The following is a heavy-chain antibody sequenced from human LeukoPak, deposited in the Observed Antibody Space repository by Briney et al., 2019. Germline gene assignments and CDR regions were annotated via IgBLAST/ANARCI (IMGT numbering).Heavy chain of an antibody. Sequence: GGSLRLSCAASGFTFRSYSMNWVCQAPGKGLEWVSSISSSSCYIYYADSVKGRFIISRDNAKNSLYLQMNRLRDEATAVYYCARVNDYDSGSCYTRDYWGQGALVTVSS. J-gene: IGHJ4*01. V-gene: IGHV3-21*01. CDR1: GFTFRSYS. CDR2: ISSSSCYI. D-gene: IGHD3-10*01. CDR3: ARVNDYDSGSCYTRDY.